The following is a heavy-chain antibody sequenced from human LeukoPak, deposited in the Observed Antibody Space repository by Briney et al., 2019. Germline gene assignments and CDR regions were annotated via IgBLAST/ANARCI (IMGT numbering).Heavy chain of an antibody. D-gene: IGHD4-23*01. CDR1: GGSISSGGYY. V-gene: IGHV4-61*08. CDR3: ARGKIYGGIDY. J-gene: IGHJ4*02. CDR2: IYYSGST. Sequence: SETLSLTCTVSGGSISSGGYYWSWIRQPPGKGLEWIGYIYYSGSTNYNPSLKSRVTISVDTSKNQFSLRLSSVTAADTAVYYCARGKIYGGIDYWGQGTLVTVSS.